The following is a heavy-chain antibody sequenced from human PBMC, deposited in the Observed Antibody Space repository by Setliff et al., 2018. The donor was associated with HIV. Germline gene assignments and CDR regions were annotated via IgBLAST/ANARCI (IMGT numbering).Heavy chain of an antibody. CDR2: VHFSGTT. Sequence: PSETLSLTCTVSGGSMRSTTYYWGWVRQPPGKGLEWIGNVHFSGTTNHNPFLKSRVTMSIDTSKNQFSLKLNSVTAADTAVYFCARASRWGSIPFDYWGQGTLVTVSS. CDR3: ARASRWGSIPFDY. J-gene: IGHJ4*02. CDR1: GGSMRSTTYY. D-gene: IGHD2-21*01. V-gene: IGHV4-39*07.